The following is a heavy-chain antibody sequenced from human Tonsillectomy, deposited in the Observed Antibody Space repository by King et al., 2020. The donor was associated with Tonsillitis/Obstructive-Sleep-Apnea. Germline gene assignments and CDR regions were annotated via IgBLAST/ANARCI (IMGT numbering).Heavy chain of an antibody. J-gene: IGHJ4*02. Sequence: VQLMESGGGLVQPGRSLRLSCKASGFTFGDYAMSWVRQAPGKGLEWVGFIRSKGYGGTTDYAASVKGRFTISRDDSKNIAYLQMNSLKTEDTAVYYCTRDRTSNDFWSGYDLDYWGQGTLVTVSS. CDR1: GFTFGDYA. CDR3: TRDRTSNDFWSGYDLDY. D-gene: IGHD3-3*01. CDR2: IRSKGYGGTT. V-gene: IGHV3-49*04.